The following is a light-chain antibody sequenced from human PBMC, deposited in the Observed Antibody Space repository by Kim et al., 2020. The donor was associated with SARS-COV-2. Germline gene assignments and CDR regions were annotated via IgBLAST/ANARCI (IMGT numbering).Light chain of an antibody. CDR1: QSVSTNY. Sequence: LSPGERASLSFRASQSVSTNYLAWYQQRPGQAPRLLIYGASSRATGIPDRFSGSGSGTGFTLTISRLQPEDFAVYYCQQYHDSRYSFGQGTKLEI. J-gene: IGKJ2*03. CDR2: GAS. V-gene: IGKV3-20*01. CDR3: QQYHDSRYS.